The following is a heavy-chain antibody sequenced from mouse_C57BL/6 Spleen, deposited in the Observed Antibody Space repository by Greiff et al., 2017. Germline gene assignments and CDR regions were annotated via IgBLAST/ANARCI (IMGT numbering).Heavy chain of an antibody. J-gene: IGHJ1*03. Sequence: VQLQQSGSELRSPGSSVKLSCKDFDSEVFPIAYMSWVRQKPGHGFEWIGGILPSIGRTIYGEKFEDKATLDADTLSNTAYLELNSLTSEDSAIYDCARNHYGSSDGYWYFDVWGTGTTVTVSS. CDR2: ILPSIGRT. CDR1: DSEVFPIAY. D-gene: IGHD1-1*01. V-gene: IGHV15-2*01. CDR3: ARNHYGSSDGYWYFDV.